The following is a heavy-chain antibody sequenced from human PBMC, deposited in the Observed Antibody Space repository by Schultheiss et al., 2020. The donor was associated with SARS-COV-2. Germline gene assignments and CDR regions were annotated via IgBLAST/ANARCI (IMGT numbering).Heavy chain of an antibody. D-gene: IGHD2-2*02. CDR3: ARGNGYCSSTSCYRFYYYYYYMDV. V-gene: IGHV4-31*03. J-gene: IGHJ6*03. CDR1: GGSISSGGYY. Sequence: SETLSLTCTVSGGSISSGGYYWSWIRQHPGKGLEWIGYIYYSGSTYYNPSLKSRVTISVDTSKNQFSLKLSSVTAADTAVYYCARGNGYCSSTSCYRFYYYYYYMDVWGKGTTVTVSS. CDR2: IYYSGST.